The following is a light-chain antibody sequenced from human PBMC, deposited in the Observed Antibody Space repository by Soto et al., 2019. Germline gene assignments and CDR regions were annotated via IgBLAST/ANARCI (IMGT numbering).Light chain of an antibody. Sequence: DIQMTQSPSTLSASVGDRVTITCRASPSISDSLAWYQQKPGKAPKLLIYEASSLKSGVPSRFSGSRSGTEYTLTISSLQPDDFATYYCQQYNGYWTFGQGTKVEIK. J-gene: IGKJ1*01. V-gene: IGKV1-5*03. CDR3: QQYNGYWT. CDR2: EAS. CDR1: PSISDS.